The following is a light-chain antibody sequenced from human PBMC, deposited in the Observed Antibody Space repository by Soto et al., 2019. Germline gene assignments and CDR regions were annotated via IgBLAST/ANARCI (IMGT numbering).Light chain of an antibody. CDR1: QSVSSSH. Sequence: EIVLTQSPDTLSLSPGETATLSCRASQSVSSSHLAWYQQKVGQAPRLLIYGDSRRATGIPDRFSGSGSGQDFTLIINRLDTEDFAVYYCQYYGTSTGTFGQGTKVDIK. V-gene: IGKV3-20*01. CDR3: QYYGTSTGT. J-gene: IGKJ1*01. CDR2: GDS.